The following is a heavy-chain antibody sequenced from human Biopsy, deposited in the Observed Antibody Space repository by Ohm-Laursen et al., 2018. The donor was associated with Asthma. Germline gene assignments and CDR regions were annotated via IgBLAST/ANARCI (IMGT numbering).Heavy chain of an antibody. CDR1: GGSISSFY. J-gene: IGHJ4*02. CDR2: VYWTGST. CDR3: VRAVRNEQWLAPFDY. Sequence: PSQTLSLTCSVYGGSISSFYWSWVRQSPEKGLEWMGYVYWTGSTNYNPSLKSRVTMSVDTSKNRMFLELTSVTAADTAIYYCVRAVRNEQWLAPFDYWGRGKPVTVSS. D-gene: IGHD6-19*01. V-gene: IGHV4-59*01.